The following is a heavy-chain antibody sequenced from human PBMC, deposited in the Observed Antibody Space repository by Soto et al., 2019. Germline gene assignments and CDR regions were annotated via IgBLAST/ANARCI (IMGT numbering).Heavy chain of an antibody. Sequence: GGSLRLSCTASGFIFRDYGMQWVRRAPGKGLEWLAFIWHDGSKKYYADSLKGRFTISRDNSKNTMYLQMSSPTVEDTAVYYCASQAFDYWGQGTLVTVSS. V-gene: IGHV3-33*01. CDR2: IWHDGSKK. J-gene: IGHJ4*02. CDR3: ASQAFDY. CDR1: GFIFRDYG.